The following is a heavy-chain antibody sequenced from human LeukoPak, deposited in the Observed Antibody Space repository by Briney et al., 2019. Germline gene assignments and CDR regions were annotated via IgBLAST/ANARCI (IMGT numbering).Heavy chain of an antibody. CDR1: GGSISSGSYY. J-gene: IGHJ4*02. CDR2: IYYGSGST. D-gene: IGHD4-23*01. Sequence: PSETLSLTCTVSGGSISSGSYYWSWIRQPAGKGLEWIGSIYYGSGSTYYNPSLKSRITISIDTSKNQFSLKLSSVTAADTAVYYCARRTVVIGRDDYWGQGTLVTVSS. CDR3: ARRTVVIGRDDY. V-gene: IGHV4-39*01.